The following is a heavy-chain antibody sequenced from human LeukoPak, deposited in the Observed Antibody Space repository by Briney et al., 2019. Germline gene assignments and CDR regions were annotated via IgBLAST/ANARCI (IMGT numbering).Heavy chain of an antibody. CDR1: GYTFTDYY. V-gene: IGHV1-2*02. CDR3: ARGVGSGWYFDL. Sequence: ASVKLSSKASGYTFTDYYMHWVRQAPGQGLEWMGWINSNSGGTNYAKNFQGRVTMTRDTSITTAYMDLSRLRSDDTAVYYCARGVGSGWYFDLWGRGTLGTVSS. J-gene: IGHJ2*01. D-gene: IGHD3-10*01. CDR2: INSNSGGT.